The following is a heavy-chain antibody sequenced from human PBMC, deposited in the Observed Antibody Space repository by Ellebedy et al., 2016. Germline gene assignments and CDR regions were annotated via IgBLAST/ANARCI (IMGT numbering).Heavy chain of an antibody. CDR1: GYTLTELS. V-gene: IGHV1-24*01. D-gene: IGHD3-22*01. J-gene: IGHJ3*02. CDR2: FDPEDGET. CDR3: ARVGVGSGYYDAFDI. Sequence: ASVKVSCKVSGYTLTELSMHWVRQAPGKGLEWMGGFDPEDGETIYAQKFQGRVTMTEDTSTDTAYMELRSLRSDDTAVYYCARVGVGSGYYDAFDIWGQGTMVTVSS.